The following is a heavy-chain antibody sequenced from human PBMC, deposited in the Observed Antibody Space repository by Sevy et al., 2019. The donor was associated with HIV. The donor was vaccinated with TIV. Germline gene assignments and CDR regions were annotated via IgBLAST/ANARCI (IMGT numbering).Heavy chain of an antibody. D-gene: IGHD4-17*01. CDR1: GFTVSSNY. CDR3: ARDLDDYDDYQAVGGMDV. Sequence: GGYLRLSCAASGFTVSSNYMSWVRQAPGKGLEWVSVIYSGGDTYYADSVKGRFIISRDNSKNTLYLQMNSLRAEDTAVYYCARDLDDYDDYQAVGGMDVWGQGTTVTVSS. J-gene: IGHJ6*02. V-gene: IGHV3-53*01. CDR2: IYSGGDT.